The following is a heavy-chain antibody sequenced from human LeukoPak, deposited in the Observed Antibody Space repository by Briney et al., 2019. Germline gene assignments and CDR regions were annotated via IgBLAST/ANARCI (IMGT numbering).Heavy chain of an antibody. V-gene: IGHV3-48*02. D-gene: IGHD3-10*01. Sequence: GGSLRLSYAASGFTFSSYSMHWVRQAPGKGLEWISYISRGRSTIYYADSVKGRFTISRDNAKNSLYLQMNSLRDEDTAVYYCARDASGTSDYWGQGTLVTVSS. J-gene: IGHJ4*02. CDR1: GFTFSSYS. CDR2: ISRGRSTI. CDR3: ARDASGTSDY.